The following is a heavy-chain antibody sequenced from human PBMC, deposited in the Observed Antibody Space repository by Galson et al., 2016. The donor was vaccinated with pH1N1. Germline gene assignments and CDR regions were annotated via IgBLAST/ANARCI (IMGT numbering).Heavy chain of an antibody. J-gene: IGHJ6*02. Sequence: SLRLSCAASGFTFKNFGMHWVRQAPGGGLEWVAFTRYDESNKYYGDSVKGRFSISRDNSKNTLYLQMSSLRGDDTAVYYCAKGNLYFGSGSHYGLDVWGQGTTVSVSS. V-gene: IGHV3-30*02. CDR3: AKGNLYFGSGSHYGLDV. D-gene: IGHD3-10*01. CDR2: TRYDESNK. CDR1: GFTFKNFG.